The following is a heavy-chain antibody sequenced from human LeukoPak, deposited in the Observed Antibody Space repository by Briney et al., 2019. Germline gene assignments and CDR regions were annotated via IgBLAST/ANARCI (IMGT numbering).Heavy chain of an antibody. CDR2: IIPILGIA. CDR3: AASDYAFYYYYGMDV. D-gene: IGHD3-16*01. CDR1: GYTFTGYY. V-gene: IGHV1-69*02. Sequence: SVKVSCKASGYTFTGYYMHWVRQAPGQGLEWMGRIIPILGIANYAQKFQGRVTITADKSTSTAYMELSSLRSEDTAVYYCAASDYAFYYYYGMDVWGQGTTVTVSS. J-gene: IGHJ6*02.